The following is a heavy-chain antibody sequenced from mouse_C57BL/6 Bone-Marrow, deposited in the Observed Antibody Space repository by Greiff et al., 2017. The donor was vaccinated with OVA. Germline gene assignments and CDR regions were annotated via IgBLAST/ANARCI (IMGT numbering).Heavy chain of an antibody. CDR3: ARGMVTAYYAMDY. Sequence: EVQGVESGGGLVKPGGSLKLSCAASGFTFSDYGMHWVRQAPEKGLEWVAYISSGSSTIYYADTVKGRFTISRDNAKNTLFLQMTSLRSEDTAMYYCARGMVTAYYAMDYWGQGTSVTVSS. CDR2: ISSGSSTI. CDR1: GFTFSDYG. D-gene: IGHD2-2*01. J-gene: IGHJ4*01. V-gene: IGHV5-17*01.